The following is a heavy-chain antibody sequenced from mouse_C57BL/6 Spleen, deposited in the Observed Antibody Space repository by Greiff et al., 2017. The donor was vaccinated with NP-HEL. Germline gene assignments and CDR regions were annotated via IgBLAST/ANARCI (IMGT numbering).Heavy chain of an antibody. Sequence: QVQLQQSGAELARPGASVKLSCKASGYTFTSYGISWVKQRTGQGLEWIGEIYPRSGNTYYNEKFKGKATLTADKSSSTAYMELRSLTSEDSAVYFCARDGRSSGYFDYWGQGTTLTVSS. CDR2: IYPRSGNT. CDR3: ARDGRSSGYFDY. V-gene: IGHV1-81*01. CDR1: GYTFTSYG. D-gene: IGHD1-1*01. J-gene: IGHJ2*01.